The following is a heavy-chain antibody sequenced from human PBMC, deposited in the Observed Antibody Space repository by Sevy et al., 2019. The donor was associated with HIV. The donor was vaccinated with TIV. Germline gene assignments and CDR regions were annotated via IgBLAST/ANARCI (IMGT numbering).Heavy chain of an antibody. D-gene: IGHD7-27*01. V-gene: IGHV3-23*01. CDR1: GFLFNSYA. CDR3: AKMLGNYDAFDI. Sequence: GGCLRLSCAASGFLFNSYAMSCVRQAPGKGLEWVSSVSASGTNTFYADSVKGRSTISRDNSKNTIYLQLNSLRADDTAVFYCAKMLGNYDAFDIWGQGTMVTVSS. J-gene: IGHJ3*02. CDR2: VSASGTNT.